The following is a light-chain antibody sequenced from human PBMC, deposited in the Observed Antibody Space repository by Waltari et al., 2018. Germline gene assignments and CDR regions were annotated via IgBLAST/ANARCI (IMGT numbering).Light chain of an antibody. Sequence: DIVMTQSPDSLAVSLGERATINCKSSQSVLLSSNNRNYLTWYLQKPGQPPKLLIYWATTRESGVPGRFSGSGSGTDFTLTISSLQAEDVAVYYCQQYYDPPYSFGQGTKLEIK. CDR3: QQYYDPPYS. CDR2: WAT. J-gene: IGKJ2*03. CDR1: QSVLLSSNNRNY. V-gene: IGKV4-1*01.